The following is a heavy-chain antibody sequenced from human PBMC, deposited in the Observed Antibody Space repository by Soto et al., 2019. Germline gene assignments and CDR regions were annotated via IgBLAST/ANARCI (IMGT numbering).Heavy chain of an antibody. CDR1: GFTFSNYW. CDR2: IKQVGSDK. J-gene: IGHJ6*02. CDR3: ARRSVAGPYSGLYFYYGMDV. V-gene: IGHV3-7*03. D-gene: IGHD6-19*01. Sequence: EVQLLESGGGLVQPGGSLRLSCAASGFTFSNYWMSWVCQAPGKGLEWVANIKQVGSDKYYVDSVKGRFTISRDNAKSSLYLQMNSLRVEDTAVYYCARRSVAGPYSGLYFYYGMDVWGQGTTVTVSS.